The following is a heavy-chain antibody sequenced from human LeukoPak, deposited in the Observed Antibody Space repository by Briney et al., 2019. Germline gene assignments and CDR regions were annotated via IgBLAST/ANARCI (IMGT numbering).Heavy chain of an antibody. D-gene: IGHD3-10*01. V-gene: IGHV3-7*01. Sequence: PGGSLRLSCAASGFTFSSYAMHWVRQAPGKGLEWVANIKQDGSEKYYVDSVKGRFTISRDNTKNSLFLQMNSLRAEDTAVYYCARDREVALFYFDYWGQGTLVTVSS. CDR3: ARDREVALFYFDY. CDR1: GFTFSSYA. J-gene: IGHJ4*02. CDR2: IKQDGSEK.